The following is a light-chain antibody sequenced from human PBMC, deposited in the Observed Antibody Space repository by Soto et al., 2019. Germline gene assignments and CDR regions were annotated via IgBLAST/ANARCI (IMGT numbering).Light chain of an antibody. J-gene: IGKJ2*01. V-gene: IGKV1-39*01. CDR3: QQTFRTPHT. Sequence: DIQMTQSPSSLSASVGDRVTITCRASQSISSYLNWYQQKPGKAPNLLIYAASSLQSGIPSRFSGSGSGTDFTLTISSLQPEDFATYHCQQTFRTPHTFGQGTKLEIK. CDR1: QSISSY. CDR2: AAS.